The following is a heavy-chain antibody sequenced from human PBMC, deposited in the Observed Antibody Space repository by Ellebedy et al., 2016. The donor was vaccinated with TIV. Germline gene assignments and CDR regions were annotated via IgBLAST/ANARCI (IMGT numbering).Heavy chain of an antibody. CDR1: GYTFTSYY. CDR2: INPSGGST. Sequence: ASVKVSXXASGYTFTSYYMHWVRQAPGQGLEWMGIINPSGGSTSYAQKFQGRVTMTRDTSTSTVYMELSSLRSEDTAVYYCARDRGYGDRFDYWGQGTLVTVSS. V-gene: IGHV1-46*01. CDR3: ARDRGYGDRFDY. J-gene: IGHJ4*02. D-gene: IGHD4-17*01.